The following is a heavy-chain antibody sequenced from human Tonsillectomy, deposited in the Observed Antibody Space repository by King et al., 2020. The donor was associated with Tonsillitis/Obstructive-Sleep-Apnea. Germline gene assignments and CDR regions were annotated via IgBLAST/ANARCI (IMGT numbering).Heavy chain of an antibody. V-gene: IGHV1-69*01. CDR3: ARDGYYDFVNWFDP. D-gene: IGHD3-3*01. CDR2: IFPIFDTT. Sequence: VQLVESGAEVKKPGSSVMVSCKASGGTFSSYGISWVRQAPGQGLEWSGQIFPIFDTTNYAQKFQGRVTISADEFTSTAYMELSSLRTEDTAVYYCARDGYYDFVNWFDPWGQGTLVTVSS. J-gene: IGHJ5*02. CDR1: GGTFSSYG.